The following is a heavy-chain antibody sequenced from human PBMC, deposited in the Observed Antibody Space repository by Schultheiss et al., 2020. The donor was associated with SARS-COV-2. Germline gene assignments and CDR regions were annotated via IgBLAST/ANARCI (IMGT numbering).Heavy chain of an antibody. CDR1: GGSISGYY. J-gene: IGHJ5*01. CDR2: IYHSGST. V-gene: IGHV4-59*08. Sequence: SETLSLTCTVSGGSISGYYWNWIRQPPGKGLEWIGEIYHSGSTNYNPSLKSRATISADTSKNQFSLKLSSVTAADTAVYYCARHLEWFESWGQGTQVTVSS. D-gene: IGHD1-1*01. CDR3: ARHLEWFES.